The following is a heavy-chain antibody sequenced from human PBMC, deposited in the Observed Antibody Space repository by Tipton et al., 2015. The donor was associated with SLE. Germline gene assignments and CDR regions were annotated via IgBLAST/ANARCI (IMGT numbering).Heavy chain of an antibody. V-gene: IGHV4-34*01. J-gene: IGHJ6*03. D-gene: IGHD6-6*01. CDR1: GGSFSGYY. CDR3: ARSRYSSSSYYYYYMDV. CDR2: INHSGST. Sequence: LRLSCAVYGGSFSGYYWSWIRQPPGKGLEWIGEINHSGSTNYSPSLKSRVTISVDTSKNQFSLKLSSVTAADTAVYYCARSRYSSSSYYYYYMDVWGKGTTVTVSS.